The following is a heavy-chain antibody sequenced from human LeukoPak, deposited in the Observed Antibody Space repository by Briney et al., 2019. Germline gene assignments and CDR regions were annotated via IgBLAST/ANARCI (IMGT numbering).Heavy chain of an antibody. CDR1: GGSISSSSYY. CDR2: IYYSGST. J-gene: IGHJ5*02. V-gene: IGHV4-39*07. D-gene: IGHD4-23*01. CDR3: ARVDYGGLWFDP. Sequence: KPSETLSLTCTVSGGSISSSSYYWGWIRQPPGKGLEWIGSIYYSGSTYYNPSLKSRVTISVDTSKNQFSLKLSSVTAADTAVYYCARVDYGGLWFDPWGQGTLVTVSS.